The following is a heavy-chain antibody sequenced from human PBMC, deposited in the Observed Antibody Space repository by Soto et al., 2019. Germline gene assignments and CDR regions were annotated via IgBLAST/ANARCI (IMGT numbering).Heavy chain of an antibody. CDR3: ARGRLATVVTPRAFDI. J-gene: IGHJ3*02. CDR2: IIPIFGTA. Sequence: SVKVSCKASGGSFSSYAISWVRQAPGQGLEWMGGIIPIFGTANYAQKFQGRVTITADESTSTAYMELSSLRSEDTAVYYCARGRLATVVTPRAFDIWGQGTMVTVSS. D-gene: IGHD4-17*01. V-gene: IGHV1-69*13. CDR1: GGSFSSYA.